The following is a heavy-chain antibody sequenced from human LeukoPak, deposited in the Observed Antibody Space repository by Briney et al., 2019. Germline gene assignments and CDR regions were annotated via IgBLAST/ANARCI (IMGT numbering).Heavy chain of an antibody. Sequence: SETLSLTCTVSGGSISSSNYYWGWIRQPPGKGLEWIGSIYYSGTTYYSSSLKSRVIISVDTSKNQFSLRLSSVTATDTAVYYCARHEAQDFDYWGQGTLVTVSS. J-gene: IGHJ4*02. CDR3: ARHEAQDFDY. CDR2: IYYSGTT. V-gene: IGHV4-39*01. CDR1: GGSISSSNYY.